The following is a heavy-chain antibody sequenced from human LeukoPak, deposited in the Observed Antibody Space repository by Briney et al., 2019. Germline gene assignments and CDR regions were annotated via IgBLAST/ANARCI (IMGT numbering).Heavy chain of an antibody. CDR3: TTTVAGTYPVGFDY. Sequence: GGSLKLSCAASGFTFSGSAMHWVRQASGKGLEWVGRIRSKANSYATAYAASVKGRFTISRDDSKNTAYLQMNSLKTEDTAVYYCTTTVAGTYPVGFDYWGQGTLVTVSS. CDR2: IRSKANSYAT. V-gene: IGHV3-73*01. J-gene: IGHJ4*02. CDR1: GFTFSGSA. D-gene: IGHD6-19*01.